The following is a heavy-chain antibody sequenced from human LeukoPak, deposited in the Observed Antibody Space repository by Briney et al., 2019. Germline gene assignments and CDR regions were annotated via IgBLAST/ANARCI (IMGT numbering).Heavy chain of an antibody. V-gene: IGHV3-30*18. Sequence: GGSLRLSCAASGFTFSSYVMHWVRQAPGKGLEWVAVISYDGSNKYYADSVKGRFTISRDNSKNTLYLQMNSLRAEDTAVYYCAKGDSSGWESDYWGQGTLVTVSS. CDR2: ISYDGSNK. J-gene: IGHJ4*02. CDR1: GFTFSSYV. CDR3: AKGDSSGWESDY. D-gene: IGHD6-19*01.